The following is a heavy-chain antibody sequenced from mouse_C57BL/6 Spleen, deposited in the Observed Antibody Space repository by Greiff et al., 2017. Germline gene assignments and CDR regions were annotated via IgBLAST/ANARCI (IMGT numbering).Heavy chain of an antibody. CDR3: ARGGAQATGY. J-gene: IGHJ2*01. Sequence: VKLQQPGAELVRPGSSVKLSCKASGYTFTSYWMDWVKQRPGQGLEWIGNIYPSDSETHYNQKFKDKATLTVDKSSSTAYMQLSSLTSEDSAVYYCARGGAQATGYWGQGTTLTVSS. CDR2: IYPSDSET. D-gene: IGHD3-2*02. CDR1: GYTFTSYW. V-gene: IGHV1-61*01.